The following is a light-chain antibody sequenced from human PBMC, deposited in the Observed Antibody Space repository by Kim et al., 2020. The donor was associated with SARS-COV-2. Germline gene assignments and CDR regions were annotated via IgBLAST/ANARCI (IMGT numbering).Light chain of an antibody. V-gene: IGKV3-15*01. Sequence: EIVLTQSPATLSVSPGERATLSCRASQSVSSDLAWYQQKPGQPPRHLIYDASTRDTGIPARFSGSGSVTEFTLTISSQQSEDFAAYYLQQYNRWPTWYTLGQENKLE. J-gene: IGKJ2*01. CDR1: QSVSSD. CDR3: QQYNRWPTWYT. CDR2: DAS.